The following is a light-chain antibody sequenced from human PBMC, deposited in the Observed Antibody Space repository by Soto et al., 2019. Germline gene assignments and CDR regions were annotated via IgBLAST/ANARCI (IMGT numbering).Light chain of an antibody. Sequence: QSALTQPASVSGSPGQSITISCTGTSSDVGSYNLVSWYQQHPGKAPKLMIYEGSKRPSGVSTRFSGSKSGNTASLTISGVQAEDEADSSCCSYAGSSPSYVFGPGTKVTVL. CDR1: SSDVGSYNL. J-gene: IGLJ1*01. CDR2: EGS. CDR3: CSYAGSSPSYV. V-gene: IGLV2-23*01.